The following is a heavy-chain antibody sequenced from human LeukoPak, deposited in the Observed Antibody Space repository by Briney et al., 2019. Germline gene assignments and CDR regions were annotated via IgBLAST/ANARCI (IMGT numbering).Heavy chain of an antibody. CDR3: ARRRYSSGWYPYFDY. Sequence: TSETLSLTCAVYGGSFSGYYWSWIRQPPGKGLEWIGEINHSGSTNYNPSLKSRVTISVATSKNPFSLKLSSVTAADTAVYYCARRRYSSGWYPYFDYWGQGTLVTVSS. J-gene: IGHJ4*02. V-gene: IGHV4-34*01. D-gene: IGHD6-19*01. CDR2: INHSGST. CDR1: GGSFSGYY.